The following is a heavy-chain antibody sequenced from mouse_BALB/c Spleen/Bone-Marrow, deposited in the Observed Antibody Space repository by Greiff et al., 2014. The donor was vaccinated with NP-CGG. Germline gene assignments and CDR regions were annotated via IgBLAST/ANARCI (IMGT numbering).Heavy chain of an antibody. CDR3: ARWYYGSSSFAY. J-gene: IGHJ3*01. CDR2: ILPGSGST. CDR1: GYTFSTYW. D-gene: IGHD1-1*01. V-gene: IGHV1-9*01. Sequence: SGAELMKPGASVKISCKATGYTFSTYWIEWVKQRPGHGLEWIGEILPGSGSTNYNEKFKGKATFTADTSSNTVYMQLSSLTSEDSAVYYCARWYYGSSSFAYWGQGTLVTVSA.